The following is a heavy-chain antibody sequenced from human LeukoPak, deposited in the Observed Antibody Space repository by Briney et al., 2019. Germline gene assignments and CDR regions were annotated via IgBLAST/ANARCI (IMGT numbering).Heavy chain of an antibody. CDR1: GYTFTNYY. Sequence: ASVKVSCKASGYTFTNYYIHWVRQAPGQGLEWMGLINPGGANTNYAQNFQGRVTMTRDTSTSTVYMELSSLRSEDTAVYYCARSGPYYYGSGQSNYYYYYMDVWGKGTTVTISS. V-gene: IGHV1-46*01. J-gene: IGHJ6*03. CDR3: ARSGPYYYGSGQSNYYYYYMDV. D-gene: IGHD3-10*01. CDR2: INPGGANT.